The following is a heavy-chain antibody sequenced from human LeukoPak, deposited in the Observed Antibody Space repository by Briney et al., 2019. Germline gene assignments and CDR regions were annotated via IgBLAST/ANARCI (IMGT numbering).Heavy chain of an antibody. D-gene: IGHD3-22*01. Sequence: ASVKVSCKASGSTFTDYYMHWVRQAPGQGLEWMGWINPNSGGTNFAQKFQGRVTMTRDTSISTAYMELSRLRSDDTAVYYCAMATYDSSGYYMYWGQGTLVTVSS. V-gene: IGHV1-2*02. J-gene: IGHJ4*02. CDR1: GSTFTDYY. CDR2: INPNSGGT. CDR3: AMATYDSSGYYMY.